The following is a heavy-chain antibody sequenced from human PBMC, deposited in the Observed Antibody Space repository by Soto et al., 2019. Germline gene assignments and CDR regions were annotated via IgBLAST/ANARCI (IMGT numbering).Heavy chain of an antibody. D-gene: IGHD3-22*01. J-gene: IGHJ5*02. CDR2: IYYSGST. V-gene: IGHV4-30-4*01. Sequence: PSETLSLTCTVSGGSIIRGDYYWIWIRQPPGKGLEWIGYIYYSGSTYYNPSLKSRVTISVDTSKNQFSLKLSSVTAADTAVYYCARTSYDSSGTAADPWGQGTLVTVSS. CDR3: ARTSYDSSGTAADP. CDR1: GGSIIRGDYY.